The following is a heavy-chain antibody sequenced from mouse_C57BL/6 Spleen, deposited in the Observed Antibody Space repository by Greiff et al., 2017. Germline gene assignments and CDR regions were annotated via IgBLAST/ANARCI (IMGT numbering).Heavy chain of an antibody. D-gene: IGHD1-1*01. V-gene: IGHV5-9-1*02. CDR3: TTATDYYAMDY. J-gene: IGHJ4*01. Sequence: EVKLMESGEVLVKPGGSLKLSCAASGFTFSSYAMSWVRQTPEKRLEWVAYISSGGDYIYYADTVKGRFIISRDNARNTLYLQMSSLKSEDTAMYYCTTATDYYAMDYWGQGTSVTVSS. CDR2: ISSGGDYI. CDR1: GFTFSSYA.